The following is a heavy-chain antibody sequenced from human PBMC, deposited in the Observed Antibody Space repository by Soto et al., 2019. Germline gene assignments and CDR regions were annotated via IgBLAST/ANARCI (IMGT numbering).Heavy chain of an antibody. V-gene: IGHV3-23*01. CDR1: GFTFSSYA. CDR2: ISGSGGST. Sequence: GGSLRLSCAASGFTFSSYAMSWVRQAPGKGLEWVSAISGSGGSTYYADSVKGRFTISRDNSKNTLYLQMNSLRAEDTAVYYCAKVGVTGTTFPNYFDYWGQGTLVTVSS. CDR3: AKVGVTGTTFPNYFDY. J-gene: IGHJ4*02. D-gene: IGHD1-7*01.